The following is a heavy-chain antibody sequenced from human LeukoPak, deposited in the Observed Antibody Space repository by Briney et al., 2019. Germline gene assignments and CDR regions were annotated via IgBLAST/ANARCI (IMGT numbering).Heavy chain of an antibody. D-gene: IGHD6-13*01. Sequence: RSGGSLRLSCAASGFTFEDYGMSWVRQGPGKGLEWVSAIDRNGDSTGYADSVKGRFTISRDNAKNSLYLQMNSLRPEDTALYYCAKDLGSSWYGDAFDIWGQGTMVTVSS. CDR1: GFTFEDYG. CDR2: IDRNGDST. CDR3: AKDLGSSWYGDAFDI. V-gene: IGHV3-20*04. J-gene: IGHJ3*02.